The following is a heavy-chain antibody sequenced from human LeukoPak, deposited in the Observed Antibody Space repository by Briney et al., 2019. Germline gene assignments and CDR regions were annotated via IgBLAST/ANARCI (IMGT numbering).Heavy chain of an antibody. CDR2: IWSDGSQQ. D-gene: IGHD6-25*01. CDR1: GFTFSSYG. J-gene: IGHJ4*02. CDR3: ARSSDSSDLGY. Sequence: GGSLRLSCAASGFTFSSYGMHWVRQAQGKGLEWVAVIWSDGSQQHYADSVKGRFTISRDNSKNTLYLQMNSLRVDDTAVYYCARSSDSSDLGYWGQGTLVTVSS. V-gene: IGHV3-33*08.